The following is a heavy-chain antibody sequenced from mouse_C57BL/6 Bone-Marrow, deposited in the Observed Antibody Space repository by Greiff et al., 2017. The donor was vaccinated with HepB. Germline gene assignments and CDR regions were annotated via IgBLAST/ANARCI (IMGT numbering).Heavy chain of an antibody. Sequence: VKLQQSGAELVRPGASVTLSCKASGYTFTDYEMHWVKQTPVHGLEWIGAIDPETGGTAYNQKFKGKAILTADKSSSTAYMELRSLTSEDSAVYYCTRDDDYDGFAYWGQGTLVTVSA. CDR3: TRDDDYDGFAY. CDR1: GYTFTDYE. CDR2: IDPETGGT. V-gene: IGHV1-15*01. D-gene: IGHD2-4*01. J-gene: IGHJ3*01.